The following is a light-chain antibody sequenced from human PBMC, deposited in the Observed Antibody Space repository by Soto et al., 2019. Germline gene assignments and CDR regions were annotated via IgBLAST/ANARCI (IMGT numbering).Light chain of an antibody. CDR1: QSVSSSY. V-gene: IGKV3-20*01. CDR2: GAS. Sequence: EIVLTQAPGTLSSSTGDRATLSCRVFQSVSSSYLAWHQQKPGQAPRLLIYGASIRATGSPDRFSGSGSGADFTLIISRLEPEDVAVYYCQQQGCSPVTFGGGTKVDIK. CDR3: QQQGCSPVT. J-gene: IGKJ4*01.